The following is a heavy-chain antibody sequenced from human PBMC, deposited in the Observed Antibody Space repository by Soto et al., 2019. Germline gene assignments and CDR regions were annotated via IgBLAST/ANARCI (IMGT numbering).Heavy chain of an antibody. CDR3: VKGYWKGDV. CDR2: NSGSGGSI. CDR1: GFTFSTYA. D-gene: IGHD1-1*01. V-gene: IGHV3-23*01. J-gene: IGHJ6*02. Sequence: EVQLLESGGGLVQPGGSLRLSCAASGFTFSTYARNWVRQAPGNGLEWVSANSGSGGSIHYADSVKGRFTISRDNSKNTLYLQMNSLRDEDTAVYHCVKGYWKGDVWGQGTTVTVSS.